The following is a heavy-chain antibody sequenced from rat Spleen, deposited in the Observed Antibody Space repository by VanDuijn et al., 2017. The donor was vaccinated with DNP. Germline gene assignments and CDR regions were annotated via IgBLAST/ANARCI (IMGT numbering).Heavy chain of an antibody. J-gene: IGHJ2*01. CDR1: GFTFNNYW. CDR2: ITSSGGST. D-gene: IGHD5-1*01. Sequence: EVQLVESGGDLVQPGRSLKLSCVASGFTFNNYWMTWIRQVPGKGLEWVASITSSGGSTYYPDSVKGRFTISRDNAKNTLYLQMNSLRSEDTATYYCARLGGSPFDYWGQGVMVTVSS. V-gene: IGHV5-31*01. CDR3: ARLGGSPFDY.